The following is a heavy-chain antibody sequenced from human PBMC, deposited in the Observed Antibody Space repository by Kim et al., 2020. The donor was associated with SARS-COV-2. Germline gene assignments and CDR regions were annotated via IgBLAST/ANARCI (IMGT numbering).Heavy chain of an antibody. CDR3: ARLRGSWNDVHWFDP. V-gene: IGHV5-51*01. D-gene: IGHD1-1*01. Sequence: GESLKISCQGSGYTFTTYWIGWVRQMSGKGLEYMGIIYPRDSDTRYSPSFQGQVTISADKSISTAYLQWSGLKDSDTAMYYCARLRGSWNDVHWFDPWGQGTLVTVSS. J-gene: IGHJ5*02. CDR1: GYTFTTYW. CDR2: IYPRDSDT.